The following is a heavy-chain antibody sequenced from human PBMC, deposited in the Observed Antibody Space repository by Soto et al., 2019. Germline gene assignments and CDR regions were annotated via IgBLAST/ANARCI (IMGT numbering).Heavy chain of an antibody. CDR1: VFSFSTNS. CDR3: AKGYCGRTTCCIFYY. Sequence: EVQLLESGGVLVQPGVSLRLSCAASVFSFSTNSMSWVRQAPGKGLEWVSTITGGGHSTYYADSVKGRLTISRDNYKNTLHLRMDSLRAEDTAIYYCAKGYCGRTTCCIFYYCGQGTLVTFSS. D-gene: IGHD2-2*01. CDR2: ITGGGHST. V-gene: IGHV3-23*01. J-gene: IGHJ4*02.